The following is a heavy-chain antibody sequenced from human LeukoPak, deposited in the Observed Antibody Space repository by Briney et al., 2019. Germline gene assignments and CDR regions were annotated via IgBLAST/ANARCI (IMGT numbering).Heavy chain of an antibody. Sequence: LGESLKISCKGSGYSFTSYWIGWVRQMPGKGLEWMGIIYPGDSDTRYSLSFQGQVTISADKSISTAYLQWSSLKASDTAMYYCASSGSGAAAQFDYWGQGTLVTVSS. V-gene: IGHV5-51*01. CDR1: GYSFTSYW. D-gene: IGHD6-13*01. CDR2: IYPGDSDT. J-gene: IGHJ4*02. CDR3: ASSGSGAAAQFDY.